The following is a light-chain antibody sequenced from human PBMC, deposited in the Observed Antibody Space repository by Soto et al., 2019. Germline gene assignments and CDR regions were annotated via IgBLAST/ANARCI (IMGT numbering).Light chain of an antibody. CDR3: QQRSNWPPIT. CDR2: DAS. Sequence: EIVLTQSPATLSLSPGERATLSCRASQSVSSYLAWYQQKPGQAPRLLLYDASNRATGIPARFSGSGSGTDFTLTISSLEPEDFAVYYCQQRSNWPPITFAQGTRLEIK. V-gene: IGKV3-11*01. J-gene: IGKJ5*01. CDR1: QSVSSY.